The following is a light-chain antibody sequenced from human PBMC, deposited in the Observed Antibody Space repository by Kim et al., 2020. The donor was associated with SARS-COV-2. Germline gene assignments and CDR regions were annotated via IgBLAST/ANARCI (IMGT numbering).Light chain of an antibody. CDR3: SSYTSSNSYV. Sequence: QPVLTQPASVSGSPGQSITISCTGTSSDVGGHNYVSWYQQHPGKAPKLMIHAVSNRPSGVSNRFSGSKSGNTASLTISGLQAEDEADYYCSSYTSSNSYVFGTGTKVTVL. J-gene: IGLJ1*01. V-gene: IGLV2-14*03. CDR2: AVS. CDR1: SSDVGGHNY.